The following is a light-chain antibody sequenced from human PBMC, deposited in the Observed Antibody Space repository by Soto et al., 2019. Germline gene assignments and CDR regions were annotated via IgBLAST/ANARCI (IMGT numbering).Light chain of an antibody. V-gene: IGKV3-20*01. J-gene: IGKJ1*01. CDR3: QQYGRSPTT. CDR2: GAS. Sequence: EIVMTQSQSTVSVSPGERSSLSCVASQNVNSNLAWYQQKRGQAPRFLIYGASSRATGIPDRFSGSGSGTDFTLTISRLEPEDFAVYYCQQYGRSPTTFGQGTKV. CDR1: QNVNSN.